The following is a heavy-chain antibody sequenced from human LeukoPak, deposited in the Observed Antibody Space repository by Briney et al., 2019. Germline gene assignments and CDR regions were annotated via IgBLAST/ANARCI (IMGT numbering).Heavy chain of an antibody. Sequence: SETLSLTCAVYGGSFSDYYWTWVRQPPGKGLEWIGEINHRGVTTYYPSPTSRVTISIDTYRNQFSLTMHSLTAADTAVYYCARGFLLNHPNNWFDPWGQGTLVTVSS. D-gene: IGHD3-10*01. J-gene: IGHJ5*02. CDR1: GGSFSDYY. CDR3: ARGFLLNHPNNWFDP. CDR2: INHRGVT. V-gene: IGHV4-34*01.